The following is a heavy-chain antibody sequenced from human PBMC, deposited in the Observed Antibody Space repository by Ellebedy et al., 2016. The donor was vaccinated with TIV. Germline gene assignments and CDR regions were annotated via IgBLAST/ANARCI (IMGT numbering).Heavy chain of an antibody. V-gene: IGHV4-59*01. CDR2: IYYSGST. CDR1: GGSFSRYY. D-gene: IGHD3-9*01. J-gene: IGHJ4*02. Sequence: MPSETLSLTCTVSGGSFSRYYWSWIRQSPGKGLEWIGYIYYSGSTNYSPSLKSRVTISVDTSKKQLSLKLSSVTAADTAVYYCARVERYFDWLFPDYWGQGTLVTVSS. CDR3: ARVERYFDWLFPDY.